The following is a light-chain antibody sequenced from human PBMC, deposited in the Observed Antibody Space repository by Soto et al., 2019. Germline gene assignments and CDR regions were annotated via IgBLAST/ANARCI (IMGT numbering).Light chain of an antibody. CDR1: QTISSW. J-gene: IGKJ1*01. CDR3: QQYNSYSWT. CDR2: KAS. Sequence: DIQMTQSPSTLSGSVGDRVTITCRASQTISSWLAWYQQKPGKAPKLLIYKASTLKSGVPSRFSGSGSGTEFTLTISSLQPDDFATYYCQQYNSYSWTFGQGDQGGYQ. V-gene: IGKV1-5*03.